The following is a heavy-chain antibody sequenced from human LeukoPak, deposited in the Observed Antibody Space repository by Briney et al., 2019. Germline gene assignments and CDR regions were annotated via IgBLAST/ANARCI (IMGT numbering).Heavy chain of an antibody. V-gene: IGHV5-51*01. J-gene: IGHJ3*02. CDR2: IYPADSDS. CDR1: GYSFTGNW. CDR3: ARHTGSTGAFDI. D-gene: IGHD1-1*01. Sequence: GESLKISCKGSGYSFTGNWIGWVRQMPGKGLEWMGMIYPADSDSRCSPSFQGQVTISADKSINTAYLQWSSLKASDTAMYYCARHTGSTGAFDIWGQGTMVTVSS.